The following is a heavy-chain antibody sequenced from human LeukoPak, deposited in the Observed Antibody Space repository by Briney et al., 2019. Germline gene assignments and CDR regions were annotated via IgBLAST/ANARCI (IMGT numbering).Heavy chain of an antibody. CDR2: FYYSGSS. J-gene: IGHJ3*02. Sequence: TSETLSLTCTVSGGSISSYYWSWIRQPPGKGLEWIGYFYYSGSSNYNPSLKSRVTISGDTSKNQFSLKLSSVTAADTAIYYCARVSPAVGAFDIWGRGTMVTVSS. CDR3: ARVSPAVGAFDI. V-gene: IGHV4-59*01. D-gene: IGHD1-14*01. CDR1: GGSISSYY.